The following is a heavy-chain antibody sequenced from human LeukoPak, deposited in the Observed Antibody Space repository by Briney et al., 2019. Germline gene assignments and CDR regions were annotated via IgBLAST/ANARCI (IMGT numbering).Heavy chain of an antibody. J-gene: IGHJ3*02. CDR1: GGSISSYY. CDR2: IYYSGST. CDR3: ARVAERTWLPYDAAFDI. V-gene: IGHV4-59*08. D-gene: IGHD3-9*01. Sequence: PSETLSLTCTVSGGSISSYYWSWIRQPPGKGLEWIGYIYYSGSTNYNPSLKSRVTISVDTSKNQFSLKLSSVTAADTAMYYCARVAERTWLPYDAAFDIWGLGTMVTVSS.